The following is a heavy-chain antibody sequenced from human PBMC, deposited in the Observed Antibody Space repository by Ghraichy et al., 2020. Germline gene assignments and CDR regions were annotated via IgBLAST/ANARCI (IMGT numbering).Heavy chain of an antibody. V-gene: IGHV3-7*03. Sequence: LSLTCAASGFTFSDYWMSWVRQAPGKGLEWVANIKNDGRENFYVDSVKGRFTISRDNAKNSLYLQMSSLRTEDTAVYYCARVSHRAFDFWVQGTLVTVSS. CDR3: ARVSHRAFDF. CDR1: GFTFSDYW. CDR2: IKNDGREN. J-gene: IGHJ4*02. D-gene: IGHD1-14*01.